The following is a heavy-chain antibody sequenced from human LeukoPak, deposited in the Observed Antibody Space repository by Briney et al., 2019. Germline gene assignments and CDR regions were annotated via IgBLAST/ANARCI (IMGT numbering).Heavy chain of an antibody. CDR3: ARGRQSMITFGGVIVPYYFDY. Sequence: ASVKVSCKASGGTFSSYAISWVRQAPGQGLEWMGWINPNSGGTNCAQKFQGWVTMTRDTSISTAYMELSGLRSDDTAVYYCARGRQSMITFGGVIVPYYFDYWGQGTLVTVSS. CDR2: INPNSGGT. V-gene: IGHV1-2*04. CDR1: GGTFSSYA. J-gene: IGHJ4*02. D-gene: IGHD3-16*02.